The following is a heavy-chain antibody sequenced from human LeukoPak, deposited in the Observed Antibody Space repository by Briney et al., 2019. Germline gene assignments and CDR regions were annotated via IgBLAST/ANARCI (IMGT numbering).Heavy chain of an antibody. V-gene: IGHV3-23*01. CDR3: ANDCNGGDCYIDY. CDR2: MSGRGGIT. J-gene: IGHJ4*02. D-gene: IGHD2-21*02. Sequence: GGSLRLSCAASGFTFTNYAMSWVRQAPGKGLEWVSGMSGRGGITYYADSVKGRYTISSDNYKNTLYLQMNSMRAEDTDIYYCANDCNGGDCYIDYWGQGTLVTVAS. CDR1: GFTFTNYA.